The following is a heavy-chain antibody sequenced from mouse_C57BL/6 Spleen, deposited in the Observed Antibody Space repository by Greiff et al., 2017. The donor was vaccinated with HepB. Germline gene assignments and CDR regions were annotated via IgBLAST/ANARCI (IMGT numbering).Heavy chain of an antibody. CDR3: ARGIRDFDV. Sequence: EVKLVESGGDLVKPGGSLKLSCAASGFTFSSYGMSWVRQTPDKRLEWVATISSGGSYTYYPDSVKGRFTISRDNAKNTLYLQMSSLKSEDTAMYYCARGIRDFDVWGTGTTVTVSS. J-gene: IGHJ1*03. V-gene: IGHV5-6*01. CDR1: GFTFSSYG. CDR2: ISSGGSYT.